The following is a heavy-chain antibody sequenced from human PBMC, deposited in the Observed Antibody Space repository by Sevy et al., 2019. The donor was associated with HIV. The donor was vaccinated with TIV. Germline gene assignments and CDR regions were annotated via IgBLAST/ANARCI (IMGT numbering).Heavy chain of an antibody. CDR2: ITSVSRYI. D-gene: IGHD3-16*01. CDR1: GFSFNTYT. Sequence: GGSLRLSCAASGFSFNTYTMNWVRQAPGKGLEWISSITSVSRYIYYADSVKGRFTISRDNTKNSLFLQMSSLRADDTAVYYCVRGRGMGDYDWGSYWGQGTLVTVSS. J-gene: IGHJ4*02. V-gene: IGHV3-21*01. CDR3: VRGRGMGDYDWGSY.